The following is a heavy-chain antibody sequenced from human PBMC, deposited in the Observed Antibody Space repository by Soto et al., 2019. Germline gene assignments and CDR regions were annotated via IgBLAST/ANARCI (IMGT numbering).Heavy chain of an antibody. V-gene: IGHV1-24*01. CDR1: GYTLTKLS. D-gene: IGHD3-22*01. J-gene: IGHJ3*02. Sequence: ASVKVSCKVSGYTLTKLSMHWVRQAPGKGLEWMGGFDPEDGETIYAQKFQGRVTMTEDTSTDTAYMELSSLRSEDTAVYYCATRRTTMIVVANTGAFDIWGQGTMVTVSS. CDR2: FDPEDGET. CDR3: ATRRTTMIVVANTGAFDI.